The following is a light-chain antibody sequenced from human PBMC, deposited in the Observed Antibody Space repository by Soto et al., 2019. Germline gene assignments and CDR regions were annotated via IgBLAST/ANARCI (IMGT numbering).Light chain of an antibody. CDR1: SSNIGRNT. CDR3: AAWDDSLNGVV. J-gene: IGLJ2*01. CDR2: SNN. Sequence: QSVLTQPPSASGTPGQRVTISCSGNSSNIGRNTVNWYQQLPGTAPKLLIYSNNQPPSGVPDRFSGSKSGTSASLAISGLQSEDEADYYCAAWDDSLNGVVFGGGTKLTVL. V-gene: IGLV1-44*01.